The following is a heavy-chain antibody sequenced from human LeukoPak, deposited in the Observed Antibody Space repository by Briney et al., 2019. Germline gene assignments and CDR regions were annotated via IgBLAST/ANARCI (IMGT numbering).Heavy chain of an antibody. CDR3: ARVMRAARRHNWFDP. J-gene: IGHJ5*02. CDR1: GFTFSSYS. D-gene: IGHD6-6*01. CDR2: ISSSSSTI. V-gene: IGHV3-48*01. Sequence: GGSLRLSCAASGFTFSSYSMNWVRQAPGKGLEWVSYISSSSSTIYYADSVKGRFTISRDNAKNSLYLQMNSLRAEDTAVYYCARVMRAARRHNWFDPWGQGTLVTVSS.